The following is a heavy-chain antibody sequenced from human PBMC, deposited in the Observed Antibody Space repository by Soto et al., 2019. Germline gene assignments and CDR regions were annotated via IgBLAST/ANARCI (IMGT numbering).Heavy chain of an antibody. V-gene: IGHV4-31*03. D-gene: IGHD5-12*01. CDR1: GGSISSGGYY. Sequence: SETLPLTCTVSGGSISSGGYYWSWIRQHPGKGLEWIGYIYYSGSTYYNPSLKSRVTISVDTSKNQFSLKLSSVTAADTAVYLCACNFRVATNAFDYSGQGTPVTGSA. CDR3: ACNFRVATNAFDY. CDR2: IYYSGST. J-gene: IGHJ4*02.